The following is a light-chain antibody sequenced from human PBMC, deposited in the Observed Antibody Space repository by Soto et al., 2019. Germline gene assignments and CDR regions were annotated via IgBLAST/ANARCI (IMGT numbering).Light chain of an antibody. J-gene: IGKJ1*01. CDR1: HSISNW. CDR3: QQYNSYPGT. V-gene: IGKV1-5*01. CDR2: DAS. Sequence: DIQMTQSPSTLSASVGDRVTITCRASHSISNWLAWYQQKPGKAPNLLIYDASSLESGVPSRFSGSRSGTKFTLTISSLQPDDFATYYCQQYNSYPGTFGQGTKVDIK.